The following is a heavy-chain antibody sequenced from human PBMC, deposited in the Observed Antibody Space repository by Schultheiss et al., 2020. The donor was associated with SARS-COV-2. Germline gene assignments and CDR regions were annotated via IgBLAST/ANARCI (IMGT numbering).Heavy chain of an antibody. D-gene: IGHD6-13*01. CDR1: GTSISSGGYY. V-gene: IGHV4-61*05. CDR3: ARHPNFGTSWSFDS. Sequence: SETLSLTCTVSGTSISSGGYYWNWIRQHPGEGLEWIGYIYYSGSTNYNPSLKSRVTISIDKSKNQFSLNLTSVTAADTAVYYCARHPNFGTSWSFDSWGQGTLVTVSS. J-gene: IGHJ4*02. CDR2: IYYSGST.